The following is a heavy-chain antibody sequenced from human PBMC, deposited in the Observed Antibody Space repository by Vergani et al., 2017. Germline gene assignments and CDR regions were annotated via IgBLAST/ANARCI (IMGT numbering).Heavy chain of an antibody. CDR1: GYTFTGYY. V-gene: IGHV1-2*04. D-gene: IGHD4-17*01. CDR3: AREEGGDDGDYWFDP. J-gene: IGHJ5*02. CDR2: INPNSGGT. Sequence: QVQLVQSGAEVKKPGASVKVFCKASGYTFTGYYMHWVRQAPGQGLEWMGWINPNSGGTNYAQKFQGWVTMTRETSISTAYMELSRLRSDDTAVYYCAREEGGDDGDYWFDPWGQGTLVTVSS.